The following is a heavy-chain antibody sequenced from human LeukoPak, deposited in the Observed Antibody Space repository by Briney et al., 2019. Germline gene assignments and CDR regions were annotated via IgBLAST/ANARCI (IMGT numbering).Heavy chain of an antibody. J-gene: IGHJ6*03. V-gene: IGHV1-8*01. CDR2: MNPNSGNT. CDR3: ARAHRRKGYCSSTSCTYYYYMDV. D-gene: IGHD2-2*01. Sequence: GASVKVSCKASGYTFTSYDINWVRQATGQGLEWMGWMNPNSGNTGYAQKFQGRVTMTRNTSISTAYMELSSLRSEDTAVYYCARAHRRKGYCSSTSCTYYYYMDVWGKGTTVTVSS. CDR1: GYTFTSYD.